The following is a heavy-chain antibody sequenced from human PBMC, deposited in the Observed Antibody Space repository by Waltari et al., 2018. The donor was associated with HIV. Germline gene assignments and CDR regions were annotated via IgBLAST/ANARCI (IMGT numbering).Heavy chain of an antibody. Sequence: QVQLVESGGGVVQPARSLSLSCVASGFPFSNYGMHWVRQAPGKGLEWVAVISNDGTNKFYADPVKGRFTISRDNSKNTLYLQMNSLRAEDTAVYYCAKDLWDGYKSPLDYWGQGTLVTVSS. D-gene: IGHD5-12*01. V-gene: IGHV3-30*18. CDR3: AKDLWDGYKSPLDY. J-gene: IGHJ4*02. CDR1: GFPFSNYG. CDR2: ISNDGTNK.